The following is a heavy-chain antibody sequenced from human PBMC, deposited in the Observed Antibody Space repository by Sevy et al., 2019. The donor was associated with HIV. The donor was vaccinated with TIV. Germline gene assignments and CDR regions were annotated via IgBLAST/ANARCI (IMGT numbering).Heavy chain of an antibody. V-gene: IGHV3-23*01. Sequence: GGSLRLSCAASGFTFSSYAMSWVRQAPGEGLEWVSTISGSGGSTYYADSVKGRFTVSRDNAKNSLYLQMNSLRAEDTAVYYCARGTEDYWGQGTLVTVSS. CDR1: GFTFSSYA. J-gene: IGHJ4*02. CDR3: ARGTEDY. CDR2: ISGSGGST. D-gene: IGHD2-21*02.